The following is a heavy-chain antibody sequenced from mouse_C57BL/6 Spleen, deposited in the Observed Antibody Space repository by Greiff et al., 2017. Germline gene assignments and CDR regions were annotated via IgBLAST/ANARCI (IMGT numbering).Heavy chain of an antibody. CDR1: GYTFTSYW. D-gene: IGHD1-1*01. Sequence: QVQLQQPGAELVKPGASVKLSCKASGYTFTSYWMHWVKQRPGQGLEWIGMIHPNSGSTNYNEKFKSKATLTVDKSSSTAYMQRSSLTSEDSAVYYCARSVYYYGSSPYFDYWGQGTTLTVSS. CDR2: IHPNSGST. J-gene: IGHJ2*01. V-gene: IGHV1-64*01. CDR3: ARSVYYYGSSPYFDY.